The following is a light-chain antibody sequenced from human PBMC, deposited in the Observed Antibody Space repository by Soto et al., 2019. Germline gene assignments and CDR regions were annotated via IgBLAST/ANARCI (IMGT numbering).Light chain of an antibody. V-gene: IGLV2-14*01. J-gene: IGLJ2*01. Sequence: QSALAQPASVSGSPGQSITISCTGTSSDVGDYNYVSWYQQHPGKAPKLMIYEVSSRPLGVSNRFSGSKSGNTASLTISGLQPEDDADYYCSSYTTTSPVVFGGGTKVTVL. CDR2: EVS. CDR1: SSDVGDYNY. CDR3: SSYTTTSPVV.